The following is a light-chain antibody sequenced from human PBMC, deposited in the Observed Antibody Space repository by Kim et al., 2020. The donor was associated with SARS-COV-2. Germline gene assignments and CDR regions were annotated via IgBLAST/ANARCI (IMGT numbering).Light chain of an antibody. CDR2: GTN. V-gene: IGLV3-19*01. J-gene: IGLJ2*01. CDR1: SLRSYY. CDR3: NSRDSSGNHL. Sequence: SSELTQDPAVSVALGQTVRITCQGDSLRSYYASWYQQKPGQAPVLVIYGTNNRPSGIPDRFPGSSSGNPAPLTITGAQGEDEADYYCNSRDSSGNHLLGG.